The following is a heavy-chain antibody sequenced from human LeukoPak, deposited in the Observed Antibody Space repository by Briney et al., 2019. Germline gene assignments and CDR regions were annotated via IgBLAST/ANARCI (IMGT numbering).Heavy chain of an antibody. J-gene: IGHJ4*02. CDR2: INGNGGST. V-gene: IGHV3-20*04. CDR3: ARNQGSAAY. CDR1: GFDFDDYG. Sequence: RPGGSVRLSCAASGFDFDDYGMTWLRQAPGKGLEWVSGINGNGGSTGYADSVRGRFIISRDNAKNYVHLQVDGRRAQDTVVYYCARNQGSAAYRCQGTRLTVSS.